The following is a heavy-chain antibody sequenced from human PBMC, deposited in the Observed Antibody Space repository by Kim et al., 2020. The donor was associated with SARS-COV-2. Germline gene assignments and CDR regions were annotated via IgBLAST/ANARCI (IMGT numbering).Heavy chain of an antibody. Sequence: GGSLRLSCAASGFTFSSYWMSWVRQAPGKGLEWVANIKQDGSEKYYVDSVKGRFTISRDNAKNSLYLQMNSLRAEDTAVYYCARDPSQWLDPRGYGLANDAFDIWGQGTMVTVSS. CDR1: GFTFSSYW. CDR2: IKQDGSEK. V-gene: IGHV3-7*01. J-gene: IGHJ3*02. CDR3: ARDPSQWLDPRGYGLANDAFDI. D-gene: IGHD6-19*01.